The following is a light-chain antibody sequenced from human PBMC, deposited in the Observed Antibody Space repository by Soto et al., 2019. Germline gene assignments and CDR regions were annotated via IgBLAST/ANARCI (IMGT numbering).Light chain of an antibody. CDR1: QSVSTNF. CDR2: GAS. Sequence: VVTQSPGTLSLSPGEGATLSCRASQSVSTNFFAWYQQKPGQAPRLLIYGASTRATGIPDRFSGSGSGTDFTLTISRLEPEDFAVYYCQQYGRTSWTFGQGTKWIS. V-gene: IGKV3-20*01. CDR3: QQYGRTSWT. J-gene: IGKJ1*01.